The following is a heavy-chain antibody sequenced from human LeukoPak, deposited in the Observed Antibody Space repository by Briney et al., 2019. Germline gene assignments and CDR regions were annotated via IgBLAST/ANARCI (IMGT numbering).Heavy chain of an antibody. D-gene: IGHD3-22*01. CDR2: ILFDGRNK. CDR1: GFTFSSYA. J-gene: IGHJ5*02. CDR3: ARIVGHQAYDSSGYYSDWFDP. Sequence: PGRSLRLSGAASGFTFSSYAMHWVRQAPGQGLEWVAVILFDGRNKYYADSVKGRFTISRDNSKNTLYLQMNSLRAEDTAVYYCARIVGHQAYDSSGYYSDWFDPWGQGTLVAVSS. V-gene: IGHV3-30*04.